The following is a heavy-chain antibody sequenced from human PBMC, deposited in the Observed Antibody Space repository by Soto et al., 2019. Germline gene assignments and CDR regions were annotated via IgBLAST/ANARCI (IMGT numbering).Heavy chain of an antibody. CDR2: IIPILGIA. J-gene: IGHJ4*02. CDR3: ASLTEFFDY. CDR1: GGTFSRYT. V-gene: IGHV1-69*02. Sequence: SVTVSCKTSGGTFSRYTIIWVRQAPGQGLEWMGRIIPILGIANYAQKFQGRVTITADKSTSTAYMELSSLRSEDTAVYYCASLTEFFDYWGQGTLVTVSS. D-gene: IGHD4-4*01.